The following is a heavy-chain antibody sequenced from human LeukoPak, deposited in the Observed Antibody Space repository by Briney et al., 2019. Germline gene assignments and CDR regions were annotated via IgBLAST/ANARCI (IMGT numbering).Heavy chain of an antibody. CDR3: ARLSVAGTLYFDS. CDR2: IYYSGTT. D-gene: IGHD6-19*01. V-gene: IGHV4-59*01. Sequence: PSETLSLTCTVSGGSISTYHWSWIRQPPGKGLEWIGYIYYSGTTKYNPSLKSRVTISVDTSKNQFSLKLTSVTAADTAIYYCARLSVAGTLYFDSWGQGILATVSS. J-gene: IGHJ4*02. CDR1: GGSISTYH.